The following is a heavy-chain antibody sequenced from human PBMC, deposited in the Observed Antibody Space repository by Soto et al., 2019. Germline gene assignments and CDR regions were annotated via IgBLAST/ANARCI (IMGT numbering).Heavy chain of an antibody. V-gene: IGHV1-8*01. CDR3: AGTYSSSWYSWFDP. CDR1: AYTFTSYD. D-gene: IGHD6-13*01. CDR2: MNPNSGNT. J-gene: IGHJ5*02. Sequence: ASVKVSCKASAYTFTSYDINCVRQATGQGLEWMGWMNPNSGNTGYAQKFQRRVTLTRNTSISTAYMELSSLRSEDTAVYYCAGTYSSSWYSWFDPWGQGTLVTVSS.